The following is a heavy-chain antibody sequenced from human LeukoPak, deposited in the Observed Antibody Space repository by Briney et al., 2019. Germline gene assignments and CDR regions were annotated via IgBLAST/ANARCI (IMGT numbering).Heavy chain of an antibody. Sequence: PGASVKVSCKASGHTSTTYYFHWVRQVPGQGLEWMGIINPNAGITTYAKKFQGRVTMTRDTSISTAYMELSRLRSDDTAVYYCARGRGGLTTEYYFDYWGQGTLVTVSS. J-gene: IGHJ4*02. CDR3: ARGRGGLTTEYYFDY. CDR1: GHTSTTYY. D-gene: IGHD2-15*01. CDR2: INPNAGIT. V-gene: IGHV1-46*01.